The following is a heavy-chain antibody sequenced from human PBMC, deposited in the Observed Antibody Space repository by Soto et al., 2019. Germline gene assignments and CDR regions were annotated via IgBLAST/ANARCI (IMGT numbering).Heavy chain of an antibody. CDR2: IGTAGDT. CDR3: ARRAARPGYYGMDV. V-gene: IGHV3-13*01. CDR1: GFTFSSYD. J-gene: IGHJ6*02. Sequence: GGSLRLSXAASGFTFSSYDMHWVRQATGKGLEWVSAIGTAGDTYYPGSVKGRFTISRENAKNSLYLQMNSLRAGDTAVYYCARRAARPGYYGMDVWGQGTTVTVSS. D-gene: IGHD6-6*01.